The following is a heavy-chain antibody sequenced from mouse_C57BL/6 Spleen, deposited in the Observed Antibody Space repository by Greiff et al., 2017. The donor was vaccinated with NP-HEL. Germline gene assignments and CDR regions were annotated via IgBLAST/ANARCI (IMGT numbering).Heavy chain of an antibody. J-gene: IGHJ3*01. D-gene: IGHD4-1*01. CDR1: GYTFTSYD. V-gene: IGHV1-85*01. CDR3: ARGGNWDPFAY. CDR2: IYPRDGST. Sequence: VQLQQSGPELVKPGASVKLSCKASGYTFTSYDINWVKQRPGQGLEWIGWIYPRDGSTKYNEKFKGKATLTVDTSSSTAYMELNSLTSEDSAVYFCARGGNWDPFAYWGQGTLVTVSA.